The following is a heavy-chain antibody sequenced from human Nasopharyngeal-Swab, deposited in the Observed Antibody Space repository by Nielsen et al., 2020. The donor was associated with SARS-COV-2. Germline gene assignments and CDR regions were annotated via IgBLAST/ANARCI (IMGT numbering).Heavy chain of an antibody. D-gene: IGHD5-18*01. V-gene: IGHV2-26*01. CDR2: IFSNDEK. CDR3: ARSGYSYGRRYFDY. J-gene: IGHJ4*02. CDR1: GFSLINARMG. Sequence: SGPTLVQPTAALTLTCTVSGFSLINARMGVSWIRQPPGKALEWLAHIFSNDEKSYSTSLKSRLTISKDTSKSQVVLTMTNMDPVDTATYYCARSGYSYGRRYFDYWGQGTLVTVSS.